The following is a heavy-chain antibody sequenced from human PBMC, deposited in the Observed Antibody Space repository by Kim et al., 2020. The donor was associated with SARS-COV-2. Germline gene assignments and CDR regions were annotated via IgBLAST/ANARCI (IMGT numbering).Heavy chain of an antibody. CDR3: AKDKVRGVITNYYYYYGMDV. Sequence: GGSLRLSCAASGFTFSSYAMSWVRQAPGKGLEWVSAISGSGGSTYYADSVKGRFTISRDNSKNTLYLQMNSLRAEDTAVYYCAKDKVRGVITNYYYYYGMDVWGQGTTVTVSS. J-gene: IGHJ6*02. V-gene: IGHV3-23*01. CDR2: ISGSGGST. CDR1: GFTFSSYA. D-gene: IGHD3-10*01.